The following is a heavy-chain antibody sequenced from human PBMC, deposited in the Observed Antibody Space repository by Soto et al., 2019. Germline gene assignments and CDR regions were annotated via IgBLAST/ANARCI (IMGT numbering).Heavy chain of an antibody. V-gene: IGHV3-48*02. Sequence: PGGSLRLSCAASGFIFSTSNMNWVRQASGKGLEWVSYISTGGGTIKYADSVKGRFTISRDNAKNSLYLQMNSLRDDDTAVYYCARGIGSGFDFDYWGQGTLVTVSS. J-gene: IGHJ4*02. CDR3: ARGIGSGFDFDY. CDR2: ISTGGGTI. D-gene: IGHD5-12*01. CDR1: GFIFSTSN.